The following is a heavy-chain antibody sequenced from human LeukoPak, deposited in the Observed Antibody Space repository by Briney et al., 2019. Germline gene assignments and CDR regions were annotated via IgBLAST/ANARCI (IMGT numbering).Heavy chain of an antibody. CDR2: IIPIFGTA. CDR3: AREVRDEVGYCYYYYMDV. J-gene: IGHJ6*03. D-gene: IGHD1-26*01. CDR1: GYTFTSYD. Sequence: SVKVSCKASGYTFTSYDINWVRQATGQGLEWMGGIIPIFGTANCAQKFQGRGTITTDESTSTAYMEMSSLRSEDTAVYYCAREVRDEVGYCYYYYMDVWGKGITVTVCS. V-gene: IGHV1-69*05.